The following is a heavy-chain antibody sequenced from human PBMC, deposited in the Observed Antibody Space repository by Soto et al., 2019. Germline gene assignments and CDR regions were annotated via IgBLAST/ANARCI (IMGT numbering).Heavy chain of an antibody. CDR3: AKGEYSSSENYYYYGMDV. V-gene: IGHV3-30*18. CDR2: ISYDGSNK. CDR1: GFTFSSYG. Sequence: GGSLRLSCAASGFTFSSYGMHWVRQAPGKGLEWVAVISYDGSNKYYADSVKGRFTISRDNSKNTLYLQMNSLRAEDTAVYYCAKGEYSSSENYYYYGMDVWGQGTTVTVSS. D-gene: IGHD6-6*01. J-gene: IGHJ6*02.